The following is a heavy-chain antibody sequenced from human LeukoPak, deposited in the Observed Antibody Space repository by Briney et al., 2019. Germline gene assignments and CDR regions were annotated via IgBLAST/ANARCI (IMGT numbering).Heavy chain of an antibody. CDR2: IYSGGRT. CDR3: ATDLDRVGMDV. J-gene: IGHJ6*02. CDR1: GFTVSSNY. V-gene: IGHV3-66*01. Sequence: GGSLRLSCAASGFTVSSNYMSWVRQAPGKGLEWVSVIYSGGRTYYADSVKGRFTISRDNSKNTLYLQMNSLRAEDTAVYYCATDLDRVGMDVWGQGTTVTVSS.